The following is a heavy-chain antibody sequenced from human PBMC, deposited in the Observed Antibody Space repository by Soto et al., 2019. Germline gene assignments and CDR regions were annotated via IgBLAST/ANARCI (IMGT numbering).Heavy chain of an antibody. D-gene: IGHD6-13*01. CDR1: GDSISSDKW. CDR3: ARGERQQQRDY. V-gene: IGHV4-4*02. CDR2: VYHSGNT. Sequence: PSETLSLTCAVSGDSISSDKWWSWVRQPPGKGLEWIGEVYHSGNTNYNPSLKSRVIISVDKSKNQFSLKLSSVTDADTAMYYCARGERQQQRDYQGQGTPVTVSS. J-gene: IGHJ4*02.